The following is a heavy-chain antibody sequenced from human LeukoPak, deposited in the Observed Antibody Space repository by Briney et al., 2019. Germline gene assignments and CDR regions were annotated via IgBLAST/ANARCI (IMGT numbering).Heavy chain of an antibody. CDR1: GFSFSDYY. CDR2: ISSSGSDT. CDR3: ARHPDGSLSLDY. D-gene: IGHD1-26*01. Sequence: GGSLRLSCVASGFSFSDYYMSWIRQAPGKGLEWVSYISSSGSDTNYADSVTGRFTISRNNAKKSLHLQMNSLRAEDTAVYYCARHPDGSLSLDYWGQGTLVTVSS. J-gene: IGHJ4*02. V-gene: IGHV3-11*03.